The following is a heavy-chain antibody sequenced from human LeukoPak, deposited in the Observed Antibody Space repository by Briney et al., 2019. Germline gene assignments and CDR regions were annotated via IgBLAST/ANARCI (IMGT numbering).Heavy chain of an antibody. CDR3: ARDHTYYDILTGYSFGAFDI. Sequence: PSETLSLTCTVSGGSISSYYWSWIRQPPGKGLEWIGYIYYSGSTNYNPSLKSRVTISVDTSKNQFSLKLSSVTAADAAVYYCARDHTYYDILTGYSFGAFDIWGQGTMFTVSS. V-gene: IGHV4-59*01. CDR2: IYYSGST. D-gene: IGHD3-9*01. J-gene: IGHJ3*02. CDR1: GGSISSYY.